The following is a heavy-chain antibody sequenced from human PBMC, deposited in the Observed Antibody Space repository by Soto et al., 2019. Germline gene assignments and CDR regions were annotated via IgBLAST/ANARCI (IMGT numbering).Heavy chain of an antibody. D-gene: IGHD2-2*01. CDR2: ISSSSSTI. CDR1: GFTFSSYS. V-gene: IGHV3-48*01. CDR3: AREWGPDCSSTSCPGPIDY. J-gene: IGHJ4*02. Sequence: GGSLRLSCAASGFTFSSYSMNWVRQAPGKGLEWVSYISSSSSTIYYADSVKGRFTISRDNAKNSLYLQMNSLRAEDTAVYYCAREWGPDCSSTSCPGPIDYWGQGTLVTVSS.